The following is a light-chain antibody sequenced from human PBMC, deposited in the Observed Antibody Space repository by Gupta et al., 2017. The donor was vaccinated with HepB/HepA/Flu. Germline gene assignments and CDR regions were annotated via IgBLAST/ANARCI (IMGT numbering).Light chain of an antibody. V-gene: IGLV3-21*02. Sequence: SYVLTQPPSVSVAPGETARITCGGNNIGSKNVQWHKHKAGQAPVLVVHDDRYRPSGIPERFSGSNSGHAATLTISRVEAGDEGDYYCQVWESSGDHHWVFGGGTKVTVL. J-gene: IGLJ3*02. CDR1: NIGSKN. CDR3: QVWESSGDHHWV. CDR2: DDR.